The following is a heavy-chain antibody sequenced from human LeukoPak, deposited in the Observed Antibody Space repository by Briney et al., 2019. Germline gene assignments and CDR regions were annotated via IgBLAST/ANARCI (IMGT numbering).Heavy chain of an antibody. V-gene: IGHV3-30*09. CDR1: GFKSSNKC. D-gene: IGHD6-19*01. CDR2: SSFDGTKK. J-gene: IGHJ4*01. Sequence: PGGSLRLSCAASGFKSSNKCPHWVRQAPGKGLGWVAVSSFDGTKKYYADSVKGRFVISGDNSKNTLYLQMNSLRAEDTAAYYCARVGNSSGWHHELGYFDVWRQRFLVTVSS. CDR3: ARVGNSSGWHHELGYFDV.